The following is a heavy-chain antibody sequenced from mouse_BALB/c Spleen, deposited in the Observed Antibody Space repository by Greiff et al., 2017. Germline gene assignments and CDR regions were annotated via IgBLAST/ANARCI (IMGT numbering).Heavy chain of an antibody. CDR3: ARKNLYGPGEFAY. D-gene: IGHD1-1*01. Sequence: EVKLMESGGGLVQPGGSRKLSCAASGFTFSSFGMHWVRQAPEKGLEWVAYISSGSSTIYYADTVKGRFTISRDNPKNTLFLQMTSLRSEDTAMYYCARKNLYGPGEFAYWGQGTLVTVSA. J-gene: IGHJ3*01. V-gene: IGHV5-17*02. CDR1: GFTFSSFG. CDR2: ISSGSSTI.